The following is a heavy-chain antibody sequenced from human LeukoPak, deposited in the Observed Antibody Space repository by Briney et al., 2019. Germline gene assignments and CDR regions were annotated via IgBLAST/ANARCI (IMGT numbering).Heavy chain of an antibody. CDR2: IYSSGST. CDR3: ARLGSRAYCSSTSCSDY. D-gene: IGHD2-2*01. Sequence: SETLSLTCTVSGGSISSSSYYWGWIRQPPGKGLEWIGSIYSSGSTYYNPSLKSRVTIPVDTSKNQFSLKLSSVTAADTAVYYCARLGSRAYCSSTSCSDYWGQGTLVTVSS. CDR1: GGSISSSSYY. J-gene: IGHJ4*02. V-gene: IGHV4-39*01.